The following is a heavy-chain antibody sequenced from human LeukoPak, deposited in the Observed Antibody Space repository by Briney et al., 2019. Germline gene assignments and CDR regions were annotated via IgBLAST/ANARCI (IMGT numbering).Heavy chain of an antibody. CDR3: ARNYDSSGYYRNYFDC. CDR2: ISGSGSTI. CDR1: GFTFSSYA. D-gene: IGHD3-22*01. Sequence: GGSLRLSYAASGFTFSSYAMNWVRQAPGEGLEWVSYISGSGSTIFYADSVKGRFTISRDNAKNSLYLQMSSLRAEDTALYYCARNYDSSGYYRNYFDCWGQGTLVTVSS. J-gene: IGHJ4*02. V-gene: IGHV3-48*03.